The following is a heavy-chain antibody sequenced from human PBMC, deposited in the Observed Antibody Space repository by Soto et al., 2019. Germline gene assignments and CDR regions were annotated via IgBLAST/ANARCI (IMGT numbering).Heavy chain of an antibody. D-gene: IGHD3-22*01. CDR3: ARDRNYYDGLDY. CDR2: ISSSGSTI. Sequence: PGGSLRLSCAASGFTFSSYEMNWVRQAPGKGLEWVSYISSSGSTIYYADSVKGRFTISRDNAKNSLYLQMNSLRAEDTAVYYCARDRNYYDGLDYWGQGTLVTVSS. V-gene: IGHV3-48*03. J-gene: IGHJ4*02. CDR1: GFTFSSYE.